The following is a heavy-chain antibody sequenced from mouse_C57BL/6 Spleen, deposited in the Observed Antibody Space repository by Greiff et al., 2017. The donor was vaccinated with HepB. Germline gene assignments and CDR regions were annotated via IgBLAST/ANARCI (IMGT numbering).Heavy chain of an antibody. CDR1: GYTFTSYW. Sequence: VQLQQPGAELVRPGSSVKLSCKASGYTFTSYWMHWVKQRPIQGLEWIGNIDPSDSETHYNQKFKDKATLTVDKSSSTAYMQLSSLTSEDSAVYYCARWSYYGSSYGGFDYWGQGTTLTVSS. V-gene: IGHV1-52*01. J-gene: IGHJ2*01. CDR2: IDPSDSET. D-gene: IGHD1-1*01. CDR3: ARWSYYGSSYGGFDY.